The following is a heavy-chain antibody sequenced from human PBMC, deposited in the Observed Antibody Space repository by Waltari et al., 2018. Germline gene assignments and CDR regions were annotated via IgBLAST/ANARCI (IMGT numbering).Heavy chain of an antibody. D-gene: IGHD4-17*01. J-gene: IGHJ5*02. Sequence: EVQLVESGGGFVQPGGYVRLAGTASGFTVSNYWMTWVRQAPGKGLEWVANINKDGSGKYYMDSLKGRFTISRDNAKNSLFLQLSSLGADDTAVYYCARDDYGDSPPTTWGQGTLVTVSS. CDR2: INKDGSGK. V-gene: IGHV3-7*01. CDR3: ARDDYGDSPPTT. CDR1: GFTVSNYW.